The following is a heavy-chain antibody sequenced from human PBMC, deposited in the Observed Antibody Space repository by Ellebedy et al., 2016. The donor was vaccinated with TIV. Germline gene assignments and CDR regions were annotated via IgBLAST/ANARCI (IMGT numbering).Heavy chain of an antibody. D-gene: IGHD5-18*01. V-gene: IGHV1-46*01. J-gene: IGHJ4*02. CDR2: INPSIGST. Sequence: AASVKVSCKASGGTFSRYGFNWVRQAPGQGLEWMGIINPSIGSTTYAQKFQGRVTMTRDTSTSTVYMELSSLRSEDTAVYYCARVPSYSSGYELDHWGQGTLVTVSS. CDR1: GGTFSRYG. CDR3: ARVPSYSSGYELDH.